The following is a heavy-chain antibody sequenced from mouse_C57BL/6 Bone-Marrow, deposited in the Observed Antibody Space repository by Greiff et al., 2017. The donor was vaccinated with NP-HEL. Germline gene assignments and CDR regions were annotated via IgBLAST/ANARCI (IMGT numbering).Heavy chain of an antibody. CDR1: GYTFTSYW. J-gene: IGHJ3*01. V-gene: IGHV1-55*01. Sequence: VQLQQSGAELVKPGASVKMSCKASGYTFTSYWITWVKQRPGQGLEWIGDIYPGSGSTNYNEKFKSKATLTVDTSSSTAYMQLSSLTSEDSAVYYCARSYSNYAWFAYWGQGTLVTVSA. D-gene: IGHD2-5*01. CDR3: ARSYSNYAWFAY. CDR2: IYPGSGST.